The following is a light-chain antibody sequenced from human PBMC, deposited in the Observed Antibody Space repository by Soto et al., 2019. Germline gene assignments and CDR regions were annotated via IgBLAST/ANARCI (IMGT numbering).Light chain of an antibody. CDR3: QQYKNWPL. V-gene: IGKV3-15*01. Sequence: MMMTQSPATLSVSPGERVTLSCRTSHSVNSHVAWYQQKPGQAPGLLLYGASTRATGIPVRFNGSGFGTEFTLTISSLQSEDFAVYYCQQYKNWPLFGQGTRLEIK. J-gene: IGKJ5*01. CDR2: GAS. CDR1: HSVNSH.